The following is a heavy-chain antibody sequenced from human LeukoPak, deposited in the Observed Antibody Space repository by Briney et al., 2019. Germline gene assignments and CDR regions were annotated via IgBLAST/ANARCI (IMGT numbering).Heavy chain of an antibody. CDR1: GGTFTSYA. CDR2: IIPIFGTA. Sequence: AAVKVSCKASGGTFTSYAISWVRQAPGQGLEWMGGIIPIFGTANYAQKFQGRVTITADESTSTAYMELSSLRSEDTAVYYCARSLEMATIGSHSDYWGQGTLVTVSS. J-gene: IGHJ4*02. V-gene: IGHV1-69*13. D-gene: IGHD5-24*01. CDR3: ARSLEMATIGSHSDY.